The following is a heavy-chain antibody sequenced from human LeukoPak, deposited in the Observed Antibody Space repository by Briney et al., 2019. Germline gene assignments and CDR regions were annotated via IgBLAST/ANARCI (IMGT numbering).Heavy chain of an antibody. V-gene: IGHV4-59*01. J-gene: IGHJ6*03. Sequence: PSETLFLTCTVSGGSISSYFWSWIRQPPGKGLEWIGHIYYSGSTSYKPSLESRATISVDTSKNQFSLKLSSVTAADTAVYYCARAVYYYDSSGYYDVRYYYYMDVWGKGTTVTVSS. CDR1: GGSISSYF. D-gene: IGHD3-22*01. CDR2: IYYSGST. CDR3: ARAVYYYDSSGYYDVRYYYYMDV.